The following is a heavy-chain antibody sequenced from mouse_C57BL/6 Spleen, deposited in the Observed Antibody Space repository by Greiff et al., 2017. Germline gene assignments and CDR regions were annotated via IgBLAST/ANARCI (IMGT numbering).Heavy chain of an antibody. CDR3: ARDGYYGTYFDY. Sequence: VNVVESGAELARPGASVKLSCKASGYTFTSYGISWVKQRTGQGLEWIGEIYPRSGNTYYNEKFKGKATLTADKSSSTAYMELRSLTSEDSAVYFCARDGYYGTYFDYWGQGTTLTVSS. J-gene: IGHJ2*01. D-gene: IGHD2-3*01. V-gene: IGHV1-81*01. CDR2: IYPRSGNT. CDR1: GYTFTSYG.